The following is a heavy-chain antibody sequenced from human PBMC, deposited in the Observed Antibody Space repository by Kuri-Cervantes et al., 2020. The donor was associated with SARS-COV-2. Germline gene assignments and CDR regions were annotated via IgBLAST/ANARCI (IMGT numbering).Heavy chain of an antibody. V-gene: IGHV3-30-3*01. CDR1: GFTFTSHA. Sequence: LSLTCAVSGFTFTSHAMHWVRQAPGKGLEWVAVISYDGSNKYYADSVKGRFTISRDNSKNTLYLQMNSLRAEDTAVYYCARGWGLIYFDYWGQGTLVTVSS. CDR2: ISYDGSNK. J-gene: IGHJ4*02. CDR3: ARGWGLIYFDY. D-gene: IGHD7-27*01.